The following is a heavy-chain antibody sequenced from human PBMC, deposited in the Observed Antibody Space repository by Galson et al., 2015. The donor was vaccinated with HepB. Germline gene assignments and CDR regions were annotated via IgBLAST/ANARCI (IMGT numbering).Heavy chain of an antibody. V-gene: IGHV3-23*01. J-gene: IGHJ6*02. D-gene: IGHD2-2*01. Sequence: SLRLSCAASGFTFSSYAMSWVRQAPGKGLEWVSAISGSGGSTYYADSVKGRFTISRDNSKNTLYLQMNSLRAEDTAVYYCAKLEAGKYCSSTSCYPFYYYYGMDVWGQGTTVTVSS. CDR3: AKLEAGKYCSSTSCYPFYYYYGMDV. CDR1: GFTFSSYA. CDR2: ISGSGGST.